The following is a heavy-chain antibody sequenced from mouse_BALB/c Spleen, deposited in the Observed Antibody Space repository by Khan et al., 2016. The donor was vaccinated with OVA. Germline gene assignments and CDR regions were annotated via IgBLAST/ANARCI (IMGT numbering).Heavy chain of an antibody. CDR1: GDSITSGF. Sequence: EVQLQESGPRLVKPSQTLSLTCSVTGDSITSGFWNWIRKFPGNKFEYLGYITYSGNIYYNPSLKSRISITRDTSKSQYYLQLNSVTTEDTATYYCARSYGSWAMDYWGQGTSVTVSS. CDR3: ARSYGSWAMDY. CDR2: ITYSGNI. J-gene: IGHJ4*01. V-gene: IGHV3-8*02. D-gene: IGHD1-1*01.